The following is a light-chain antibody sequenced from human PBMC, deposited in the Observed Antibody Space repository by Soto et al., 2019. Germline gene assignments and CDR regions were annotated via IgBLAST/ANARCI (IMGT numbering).Light chain of an antibody. V-gene: IGKV3-11*01. CDR1: QGVSSS. J-gene: IGKJ5*01. Sequence: RASATLSYRAISQGVSSSLAWYQQNPGQAPRLLIYDASNRATGIPARFSGSGSGTDFTLTISSLEPEDFAVYYCQQRSDWPPITFGQGTRLEIK. CDR2: DAS. CDR3: QQRSDWPPIT.